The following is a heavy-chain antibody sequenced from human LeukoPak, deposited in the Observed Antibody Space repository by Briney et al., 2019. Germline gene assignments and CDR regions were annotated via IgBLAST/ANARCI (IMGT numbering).Heavy chain of an antibody. V-gene: IGHV1-69*13. CDR1: GYTFTSYG. J-gene: IGHJ4*02. D-gene: IGHD4-23*01. CDR3: ARGTTVVTLSFGY. CDR2: IIPIFGTA. Sequence: GASVKVSCKASGYTFTSYGISWVRQAPGQGLEWMGGIIPIFGTANYAQKFQGRVTITADESTSTAYMELSSLRSEDTAVYYCARGTTVVTLSFGYWGQGTLVTVSS.